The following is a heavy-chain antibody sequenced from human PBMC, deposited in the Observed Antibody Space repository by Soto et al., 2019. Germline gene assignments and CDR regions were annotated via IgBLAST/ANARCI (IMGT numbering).Heavy chain of an antibody. Sequence: QVQLVESGGGVVQPGRSLRLSCAASGFTFSSYAMHWVRQAPGKGLEWVAVISYDGSNKYYADSVKGRFTISRDNSKNTLYLQMNSLRAEDTAVYYCARPIWFGELSKVGGWFDPWGQGTLVTVSS. V-gene: IGHV3-30-3*01. J-gene: IGHJ5*02. CDR2: ISYDGSNK. CDR1: GFTFSSYA. CDR3: ARPIWFGELSKVGGWFDP. D-gene: IGHD3-10*01.